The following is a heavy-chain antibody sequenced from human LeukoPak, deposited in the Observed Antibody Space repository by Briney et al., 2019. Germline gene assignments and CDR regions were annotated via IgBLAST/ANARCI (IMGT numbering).Heavy chain of an antibody. CDR3: ARIAAAGTGPPPLYYYYGMDV. J-gene: IGHJ6*02. V-gene: IGHV5-51*01. D-gene: IGHD6-13*01. CDR1: GYSFTRYW. Sequence: GESLKISCKGSGYSFTRYWIGWVRQMPGKGLEWMGIIYPGDSDTKYSPSFQGQVTISADKSISTAYLQWSSLKASDTAMYYCARIAAAGTGPPPLYYYYGMDVWGQGTTVTVSS. CDR2: IYPGDSDT.